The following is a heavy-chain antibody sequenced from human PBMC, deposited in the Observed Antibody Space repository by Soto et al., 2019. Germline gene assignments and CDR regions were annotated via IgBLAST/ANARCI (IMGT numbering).Heavy chain of an antibody. V-gene: IGHV4-30-4*01. CDR3: ARGNTPLDY. CDR1: GGSISSGDYY. CDR2: IYYSGST. Sequence: SEILSLTCTVSGGSISSGDYYWSWIRQPPGKGLEWIGYIYYSGSTYYNPSLKSRVTISVDTSKNQFSLKVSSVTAADTAVYYWARGNTPLDYWGQGTLVTVSS. J-gene: IGHJ4*02. D-gene: IGHD2-15*01.